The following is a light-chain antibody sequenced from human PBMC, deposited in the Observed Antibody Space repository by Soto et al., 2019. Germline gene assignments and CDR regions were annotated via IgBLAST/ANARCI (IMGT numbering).Light chain of an antibody. CDR1: QSVSSSY. Sequence: EIVLTQSPGTLSLSPGERATLSCRASQSVSSSYLAWYQQKPGQAPRLLIYGASSRATGIPDRFSGSGSGTGFTLTISRLEAEDFQVYYCQEYGSSPPTFGPGTKVDIK. CDR3: QEYGSSPPT. CDR2: GAS. J-gene: IGKJ3*01. V-gene: IGKV3-20*01.